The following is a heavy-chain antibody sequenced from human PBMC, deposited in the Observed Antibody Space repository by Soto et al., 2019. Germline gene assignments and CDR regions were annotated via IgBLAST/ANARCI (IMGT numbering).Heavy chain of an antibody. J-gene: IGHJ6*02. D-gene: IGHD3-10*01. Sequence: EVQLVESGGGLVQPGGSLRLSCAVSGFTFNSYWMSWVRQAPGKGLEWVANIKQDGSEKYYVDSVKGRFTISRDNAKNSLYLQMNSLRAEDTAVYYCARDIWFGESDVWGQGATFTVSS. CDR3: ARDIWFGESDV. V-gene: IGHV3-7*01. CDR2: IKQDGSEK. CDR1: GFTFNSYW.